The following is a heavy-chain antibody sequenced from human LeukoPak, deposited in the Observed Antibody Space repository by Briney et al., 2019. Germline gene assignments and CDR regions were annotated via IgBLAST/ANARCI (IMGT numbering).Heavy chain of an antibody. CDR1: GFTFSTYA. CDR2: ISGDGGT. D-gene: IGHD2-15*01. V-gene: IGHV3-23*01. CDR3: ARYCGAASCYSGFDY. J-gene: IGHJ4*02. Sequence: GGSLRLSCAASGFTFSTYAMSWVRQAPGKGPEWVSAISGDGGTYYADSVKGRFTISRDNSKNTLYLQMNSLGGEDTALYYCARYCGAASCYSGFDYWGQGTLVTVAS.